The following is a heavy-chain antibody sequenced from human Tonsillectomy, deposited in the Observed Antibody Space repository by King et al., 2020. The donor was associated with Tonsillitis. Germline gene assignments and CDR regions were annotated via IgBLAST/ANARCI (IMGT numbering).Heavy chain of an antibody. CDR2: ISSSSSVI. V-gene: IGHV3-48*01. J-gene: IGHJ4*02. CDR1: GFTFSSYS. D-gene: IGHD5-18*01. Sequence: VQLVESGGGLVQPGGSLRLSCAASGFTFSSYSMNWVRQAPGKGLEWVSYISSSSSVIYYADSLKGRFTISRDNARNSLYLQMNSLRAEDTAVYYCARDAYTAMAKGVDYWGQGTLVTVSS. CDR3: ARDAYTAMAKGVDY.